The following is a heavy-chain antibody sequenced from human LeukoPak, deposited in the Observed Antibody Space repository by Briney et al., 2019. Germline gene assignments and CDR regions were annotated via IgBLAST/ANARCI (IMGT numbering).Heavy chain of an antibody. V-gene: IGHV3-7*03. CDR2: IKQDGSEK. D-gene: IGHD6-6*01. CDR1: RFTLSSHW. J-gene: IGHJ6*02. Sequence: PGGSLRLSCAASRFTLSSHWMSWVRQAPGKGLEWVANIKQDGSEKYYVDSVEGRFTISRDDAKNALYLQMNSVRAGDTAVYYCARDRGSSSPPYYYYGLDVWGQGTTVTVSS. CDR3: ARDRGSSSPPYYYYGLDV.